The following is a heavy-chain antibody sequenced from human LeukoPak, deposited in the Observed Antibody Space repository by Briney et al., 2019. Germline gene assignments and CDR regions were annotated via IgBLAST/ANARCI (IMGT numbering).Heavy chain of an antibody. Sequence: GRSLRLSCAASGFTFDDYAMHWIRHAPGKGLEWVSGISWNSGSIGYADSVKGRFTISRDNAKNSLYLQMNSLRAEDMALYYCAKVIRSDFWSGYYFDYWGQGTLVTVSS. J-gene: IGHJ4*02. CDR3: AKVIRSDFWSGYYFDY. D-gene: IGHD3-3*01. CDR1: GFTFDDYA. CDR2: ISWNSGSI. V-gene: IGHV3-9*03.